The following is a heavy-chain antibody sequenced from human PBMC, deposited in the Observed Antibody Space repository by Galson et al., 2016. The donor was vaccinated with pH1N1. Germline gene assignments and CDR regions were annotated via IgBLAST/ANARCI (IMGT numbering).Heavy chain of an antibody. CDR1: GYTFTNFD. CDR3: ATMYCGGDCPPGYFDL. Sequence: SVKVSCKASGYTFTNFDINWVRQATGQGLEWMGWMNPNSGNTGYAQKFQGRVTMTRNTSIRTAYMELSSLRSEDTAIYYCATMYCGGDCPPGYFDLWGRGTLVTVSS. CDR2: MNPNSGNT. D-gene: IGHD2-21*02. J-gene: IGHJ2*01. V-gene: IGHV1-8*01.